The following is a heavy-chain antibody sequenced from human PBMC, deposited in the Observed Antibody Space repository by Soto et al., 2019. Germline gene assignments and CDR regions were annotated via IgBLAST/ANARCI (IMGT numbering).Heavy chain of an antibody. J-gene: IGHJ4*02. Sequence: EVRLLESGGGLVKPGGSLRLSCATSGLTFSNYAMSWVRQAPGGGLEWVSARSGSSSTTYYAESVRGRFTISRDRSKNTLYLQGSSLRAEDTALYYCAKNQERELPRVIDFWGQGTLVTVSS. V-gene: IGHV3-23*01. CDR3: AKNQERELPRVIDF. CDR1: GLTFSNYA. D-gene: IGHD1-7*01. CDR2: RSGSSSTT.